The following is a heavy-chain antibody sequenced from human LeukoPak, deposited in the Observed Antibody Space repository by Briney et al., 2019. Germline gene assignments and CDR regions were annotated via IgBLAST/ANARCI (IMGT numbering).Heavy chain of an antibody. CDR1: GFTFSSYW. J-gene: IGHJ6*03. D-gene: IGHD3-22*01. V-gene: IGHV3-7*01. CDR3: ARVNTMIVVVTNYYYYYYMDV. CDR2: IKQDGSEK. Sequence: GGSLRLSCAASGFTFSSYWMSWVRQAPGKGLEWVANIKQDGSEKYYVDSVKGRFTISRDNAKNPLYLQMNSLRAEDTAVYYCARVNTMIVVVTNYYYYYYMDVWGKGTTVTVSS.